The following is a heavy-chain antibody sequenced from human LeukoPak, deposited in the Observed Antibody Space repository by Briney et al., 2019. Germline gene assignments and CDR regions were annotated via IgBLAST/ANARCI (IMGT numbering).Heavy chain of an antibody. CDR2: ITGYGAT. J-gene: IGHJ5*02. Sequence: GGSLRLSCAASGFTFSNFAMMWVRQAPGTGLQWVSTITGYGATFYADSVRGRFTIFRDTSMNTLFLQMHSLGAEDTAVYYCAKGAAAGKVDWFDPWGQGTLVTVSS. CDR1: GFTFSNFA. D-gene: IGHD6-13*01. V-gene: IGHV3-23*01. CDR3: AKGAAAGKVDWFDP.